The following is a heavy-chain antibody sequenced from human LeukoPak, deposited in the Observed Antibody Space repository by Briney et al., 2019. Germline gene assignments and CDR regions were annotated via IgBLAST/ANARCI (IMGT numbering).Heavy chain of an antibody. Sequence: SQTLSLTCTVSGGSISSGDYYWSWIRQPPGKGLEWIGYIYYSGSTYYNPSLKSRVTISEDTSKNQFSLKLSSVTAADTAVYYCARDGPVLLWFGELYYGMDVWGQGTTVTVSS. CDR3: ARDGPVLLWFGELYYGMDV. CDR1: GGSISSGDYY. V-gene: IGHV4-30-4*01. J-gene: IGHJ6*02. CDR2: IYYSGST. D-gene: IGHD3-10*01.